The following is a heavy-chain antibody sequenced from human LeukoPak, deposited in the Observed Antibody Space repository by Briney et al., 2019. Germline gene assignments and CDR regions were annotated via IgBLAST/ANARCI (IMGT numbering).Heavy chain of an antibody. CDR1: GFTFGDYA. J-gene: IGHJ4*02. CDR3: TRDRLPEQWLAFDY. D-gene: IGHD6-19*01. V-gene: IGHV3-49*03. CDR2: IRSKAYGGTT. Sequence: GGSLRLSCTASGFTFGDYAMSWFRQAPGKGLEWVGFIRSKAYGGTTEYAASVKGRFTISRDDSKSIAYLQMNSLKTEDTAVYYCTRDRLPEQWLAFDYWGQGTLVTGSS.